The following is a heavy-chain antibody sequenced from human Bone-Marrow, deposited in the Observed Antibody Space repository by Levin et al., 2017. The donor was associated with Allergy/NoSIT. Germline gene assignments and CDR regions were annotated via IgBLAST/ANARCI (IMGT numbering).Heavy chain of an antibody. CDR3: AIGGGENDYGGN. CDR2: IGSDGRNT. D-gene: IGHD4-23*01. V-gene: IGHV3-74*01. Sequence: RPGGSLRLSCEFSGFTFRTYWMQWVRQAPGKGLVWVCSIGSDGRNTDYADSVKGRFTISRDNAKNTLYLQMNSLRVEDTAVYYCAIGGGENDYGGNWGQGTLVTVSS. J-gene: IGHJ1*01. CDR1: GFTFRTYW.